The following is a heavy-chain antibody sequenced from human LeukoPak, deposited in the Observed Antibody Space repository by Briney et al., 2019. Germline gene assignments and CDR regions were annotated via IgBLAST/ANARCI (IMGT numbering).Heavy chain of an antibody. CDR1: GGSISSSSYY. V-gene: IGHV4-39*01. Sequence: SQTLSLTCTVSGGSISSSSYYWGWIRHPPGKGLEWIGRINYSASTNYNPSLKSRVTISVDTSKNQLSLKLSSVTAADTAVYYCARRADIVVVPAARESLPLEYYYYYMDVWGKGTTVTVSS. J-gene: IGHJ6*03. CDR3: ARRADIVVVPAARESLPLEYYYYYMDV. D-gene: IGHD2-2*01. CDR2: INYSAST.